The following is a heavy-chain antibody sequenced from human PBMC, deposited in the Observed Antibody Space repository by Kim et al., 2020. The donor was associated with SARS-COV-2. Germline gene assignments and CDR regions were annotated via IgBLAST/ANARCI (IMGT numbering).Heavy chain of an antibody. CDR2: INAGNGNT. Sequence: APVKVSCKASGYTFTSYAMHWVRQAPGQRLEWMGWINAGNGNTKYSQKFQGRVTITRDTSASTAYMELSSLRSEDTAVYYCAREFGGVIEARYQYWGQGTLVTVSS. J-gene: IGHJ4*02. CDR1: GYTFTSYA. V-gene: IGHV1-3*01. D-gene: IGHD3-16*02. CDR3: AREFGGVIEARYQY.